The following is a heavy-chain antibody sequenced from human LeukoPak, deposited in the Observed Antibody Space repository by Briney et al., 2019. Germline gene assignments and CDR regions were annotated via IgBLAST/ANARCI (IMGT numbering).Heavy chain of an antibody. V-gene: IGHV3-7*03. CDR1: GFTLCNYW. Sequence: TLSLSCAASGFTLCNYWMSSVRQAPSQRREEVGDMKQDGSEKYYVDSVKGRFTISRDNAKNSLYLQMNGLRAEDTAVYYCASLLSSPLLWFGESNDYWGQGTLVTVSS. D-gene: IGHD3-10*01. J-gene: IGHJ4*02. CDR3: ASLLSSPLLWFGESNDY. CDR2: MKQDGSEK.